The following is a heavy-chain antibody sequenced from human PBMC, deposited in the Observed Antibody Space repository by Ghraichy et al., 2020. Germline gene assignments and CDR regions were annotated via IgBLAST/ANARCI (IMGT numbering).Heavy chain of an antibody. J-gene: IGHJ6*02. V-gene: IGHV3-21*01. D-gene: IGHD2-2*02. CDR3: ARDLVVVPAAIVIYGMDV. CDR1: GFTFSSYT. Sequence: GGSLRLSCAASGFTFSSYTMNWVRQAPGKGLEWVSSISSGSSYIYYADSVKGRFTISRDNAKNSLYLQMNSLRAEDTAVYYCARDLVVVPAAIVIYGMDVWGQGTTVTVS. CDR2: ISSGSSYI.